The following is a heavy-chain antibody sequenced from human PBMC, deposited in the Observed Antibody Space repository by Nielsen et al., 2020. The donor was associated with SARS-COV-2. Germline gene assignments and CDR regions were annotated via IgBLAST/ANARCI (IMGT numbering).Heavy chain of an antibody. CDR1: GFTFSSYG. J-gene: IGHJ4*02. Sequence: GGSLRLSCVGSGFTFSSYGMTWFRQAPGKGLEWVANIKHDGSEKYYVDSVKGRFTISRDNAKSSLSLQMNSLTAEDTAVYYCARVAFWSGYDNWGQGALVTVSS. D-gene: IGHD3-3*01. CDR2: IKHDGSEK. CDR3: ARVAFWSGYDN. V-gene: IGHV3-7*01.